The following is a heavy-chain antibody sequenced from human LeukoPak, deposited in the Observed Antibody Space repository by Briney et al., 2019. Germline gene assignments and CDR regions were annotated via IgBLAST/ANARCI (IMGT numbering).Heavy chain of an antibody. CDR2: IIPIFGTA. CDR3: ARDLTDIVVVVAATSDAFDI. V-gene: IGHV1-69*13. Sequence: ASVKVSCKASGGTFSSYAISWVRQAPGQGLEWMGGIIPIFGTANYAQKFQGRVTIAADGSTSTAYMELSSLRSEDTAVYYCARDLTDIVVVVAATSDAFDIWGQGTMVTVSS. CDR1: GGTFSSYA. J-gene: IGHJ3*02. D-gene: IGHD2-15*01.